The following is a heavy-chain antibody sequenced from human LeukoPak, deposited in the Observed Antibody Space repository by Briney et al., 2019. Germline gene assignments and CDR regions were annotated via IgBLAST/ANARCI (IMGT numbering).Heavy chain of an antibody. CDR2: IYTSGST. Sequence: PSETLSLTCTVSGGSISSYYWSWIRQPAGKGLEWIGRIYTSGSTNYNPSPKSRVTMSVDTSKNQFSLKLSSVTAADTAVYYCARDPLYYDSSGYLFSWGQGTLVTVSS. J-gene: IGHJ4*02. CDR3: ARDPLYYDSSGYLFS. V-gene: IGHV4-4*07. CDR1: GGSISSYY. D-gene: IGHD3-22*01.